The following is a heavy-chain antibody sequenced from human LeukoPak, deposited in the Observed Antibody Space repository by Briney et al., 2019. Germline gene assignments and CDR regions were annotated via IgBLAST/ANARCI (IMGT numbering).Heavy chain of an antibody. J-gene: IGHJ6*03. D-gene: IGHD6-13*01. Sequence: GGSLRLSCAAPGFTFSSYAMSWVRQAPGKGLEWVSGISGSDGNTYYADSVKGRFTISRDKSKNTLYLQMNSLRAEDTAAYYCAKTARYSSSWPTRRDYYYMDVWGKGTTVTVSS. CDR1: GFTFSSYA. CDR3: AKTARYSSSWPTRRDYYYMDV. CDR2: ISGSDGNT. V-gene: IGHV3-23*01.